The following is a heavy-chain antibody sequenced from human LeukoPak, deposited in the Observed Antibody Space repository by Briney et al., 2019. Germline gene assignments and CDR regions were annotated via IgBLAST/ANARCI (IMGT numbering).Heavy chain of an antibody. CDR1: GFTVSTNY. Sequence: GGSLRLSCAASGFTVSTNYMSWVRQAPGKGLEWVSVIYSGDNTYYADSVKGRFTISRDNSKNTLYLQMNSLRAEDTAVYYCASAGRVAAPLRWGQGTLVTVSS. V-gene: IGHV3-66*01. CDR2: IYSGDNT. D-gene: IGHD3-3*01. CDR3: ASAGRVAAPLR. J-gene: IGHJ4*02.